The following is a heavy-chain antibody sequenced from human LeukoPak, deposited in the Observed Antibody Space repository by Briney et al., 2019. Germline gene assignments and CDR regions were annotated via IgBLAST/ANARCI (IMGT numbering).Heavy chain of an antibody. V-gene: IGHV3-43*02. D-gene: IGHD4-17*01. J-gene: IGHJ5*01. CDR2: ISGDVGTT. Sequence: GGSLRLSCAASGFTFDVYAMHWVRQAPGKGLEWVSLISGDVGTTYYADSVKGRFTISRDNSKNSLYLQMNSLRTEDTALYYCVKVDYGDSYNWFDSWGQGTLVTASS. CDR1: GFTFDVYA. CDR3: VKVDYGDSYNWFDS.